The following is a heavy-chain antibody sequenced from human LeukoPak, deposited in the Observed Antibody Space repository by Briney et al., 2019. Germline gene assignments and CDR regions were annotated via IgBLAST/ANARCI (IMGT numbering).Heavy chain of an antibody. Sequence: PSETLSLTCTVSGASISSYYWSWIRQSPGKGLEWIGYISYSGSPNYNPSLKSRVTISADTSKNQFSLNLSSVTAADTAVYYCARVGHIVAAGTYDWWGQGTLVTVSS. J-gene: IGHJ4*02. CDR1: GASISSYY. CDR3: ARVGHIVAAGTYDW. D-gene: IGHD6-13*01. V-gene: IGHV4-59*08. CDR2: ISYSGSP.